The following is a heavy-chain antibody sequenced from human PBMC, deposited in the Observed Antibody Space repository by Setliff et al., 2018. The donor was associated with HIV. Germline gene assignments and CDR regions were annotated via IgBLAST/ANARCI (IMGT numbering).Heavy chain of an antibody. CDR1: GYSFTTYF. J-gene: IGHJ4*02. CDR3: GTVRIPVPDNFDF. CDR2: IDPEDGET. D-gene: IGHD6-19*01. V-gene: IGHV1-69-2*01. Sequence: ASVKVSCKASGYSFTTYFMHWVRQAPGKGLEWMGRIDPEDGETIYAERFRGRISLTVDKSTGTAYMELNRLRSEDTAVYYCGTVRIPVPDNFDFWGQGTLVTVSS.